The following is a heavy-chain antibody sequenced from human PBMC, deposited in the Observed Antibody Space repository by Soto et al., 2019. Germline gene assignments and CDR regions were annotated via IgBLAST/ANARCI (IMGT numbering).Heavy chain of an antibody. Sequence: QLQLQESGPGLVKPSETLSLTCTVSGGSISSSSYYWGWIRQPPGKGLEWIGSIYYSGSTYYNPSLKPRVTISLDTSKNRFSLKLSSVTAADTAVYYCARHTPAISISDHWGQGTLVTVSS. D-gene: IGHD2-15*01. V-gene: IGHV4-39*01. CDR2: IYYSGST. CDR3: ARHTPAISISDH. CDR1: GGSISSSSYY. J-gene: IGHJ4*02.